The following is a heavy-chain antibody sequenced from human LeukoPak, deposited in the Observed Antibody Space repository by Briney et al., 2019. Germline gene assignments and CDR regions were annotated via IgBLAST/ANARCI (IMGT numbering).Heavy chain of an antibody. J-gene: IGHJ4*02. V-gene: IGHV3-21*01. CDR3: ARGGSSWYYFDY. CDR1: GFTFSSYS. D-gene: IGHD6-13*01. Sequence: SGGPLRLSCAASGFTFSSYSMNWVRQAPGKGLEWVSSISSSSSIYYADSVKGRFTISRDNAKNSLYLQMNSLRAEDTAVYYCARGGSSWYYFDYWGQGTLVTVSS. CDR2: ISSSSSI.